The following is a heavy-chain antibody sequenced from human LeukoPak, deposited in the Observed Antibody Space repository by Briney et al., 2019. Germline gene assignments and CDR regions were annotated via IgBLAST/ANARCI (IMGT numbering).Heavy chain of an antibody. Sequence: PSETLSLTCAVYGGSFSGYYWSWIRQPPGKGLEWIGYIYYSGSTYYNPSLKSRVTISVDMSKNQFSLKLSSVTAADTAVYYCAREEDDSSGYAHWGQGTLVTVSS. CDR2: IYYSGST. CDR1: GGSFSGYY. D-gene: IGHD3-22*01. V-gene: IGHV4-30-4*01. CDR3: AREEDDSSGYAH. J-gene: IGHJ4*02.